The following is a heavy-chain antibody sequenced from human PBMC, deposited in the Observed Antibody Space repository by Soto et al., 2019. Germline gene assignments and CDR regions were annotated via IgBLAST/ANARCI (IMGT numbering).Heavy chain of an antibody. D-gene: IGHD3-22*01. CDR3: ARGAYDSSGYYLGDY. CDR2: IWYDGSNK. Sequence: QVQLVESGGGVVQPGRSPRLSCAASGFTFSSYGMHWVRQAPGKGLEWVAVIWYDGSNKYYADSVKGRFTISRDNSKNTLYLQMNSLRAEDTAVYYCARGAYDSSGYYLGDYWGQGTLVTVSS. V-gene: IGHV3-33*01. CDR1: GFTFSSYG. J-gene: IGHJ4*02.